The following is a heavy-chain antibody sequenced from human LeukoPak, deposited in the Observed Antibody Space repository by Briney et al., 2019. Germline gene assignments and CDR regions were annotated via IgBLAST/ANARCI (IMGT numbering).Heavy chain of an antibody. Sequence: PGGSLRLSCAASRFIFSSYSMSWVRQAPGKGLEWVSSISSSSSYKHYADSVKGRFTISRDNAQNSLYLQMNSLRVEDTAVYYCLGAFDFWGQGTMVTVSS. J-gene: IGHJ3*01. V-gene: IGHV3-21*01. CDR2: ISSSSSYK. CDR3: LGAFDF. CDR1: RFIFSSYS.